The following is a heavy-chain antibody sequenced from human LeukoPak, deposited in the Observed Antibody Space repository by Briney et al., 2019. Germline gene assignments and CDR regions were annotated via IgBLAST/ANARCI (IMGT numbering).Heavy chain of an antibody. V-gene: IGHV4-59*08. CDR1: GGSISSYY. CDR2: IYYSGST. CDR3: ARVVYQFASGGYIDY. D-gene: IGHD4-23*01. Sequence: SETLSLTCTVSGGSISSYYWSWIRQPPGKGLEWIGYIYYSGSTNYNPSLKSRVTISVDTSKSQFSLKLSSVTAADTAVYYCARVVYQFASGGYIDYWGQGTLVTVSS. J-gene: IGHJ4*02.